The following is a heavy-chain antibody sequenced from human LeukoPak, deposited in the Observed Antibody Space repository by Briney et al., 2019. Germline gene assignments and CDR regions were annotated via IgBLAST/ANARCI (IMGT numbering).Heavy chain of an antibody. V-gene: IGHV3-9*01. J-gene: IGHJ4*02. D-gene: IGHD6-19*01. CDR1: GFTVSSNY. CDR3: AKGSSGWSFDY. CDR2: ISWNSGSI. Sequence: GGSLRLSCAASGFTVSSNYMSWVRQAPGKGLEWVSGISWNSGSIGYADSVKGRFTISRDNAKNSLYLQMNSLRAEDTALYYCAKGSSGWSFDYWGQGTLVTVSS.